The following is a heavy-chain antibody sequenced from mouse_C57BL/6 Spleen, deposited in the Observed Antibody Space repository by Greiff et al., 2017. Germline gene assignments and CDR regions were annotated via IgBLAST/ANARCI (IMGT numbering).Heavy chain of an antibody. J-gene: IGHJ3*01. CDR3: ARKTAQATGFAY. CDR2: INPSNGGT. V-gene: IGHV1-53*01. D-gene: IGHD3-2*02. CDR1: GYTFTSYW. Sequence: QVQLQQPGTELVKPGASVKLSCKASGYTFTSYWMHWVKQRPGQGLEWIGNINPSNGGTNYNEKFKSKATLTVDKSSSTASMQLSRLTSEDAAVYYCARKTAQATGFAYWGQGTLVTVSA.